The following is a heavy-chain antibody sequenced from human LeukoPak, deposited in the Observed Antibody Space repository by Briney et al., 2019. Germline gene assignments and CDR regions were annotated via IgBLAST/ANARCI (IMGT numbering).Heavy chain of an antibody. D-gene: IGHD3-16*01. CDR3: ARVERGGVLVV. CDR1: GDTFSTYT. CDR2: VIPVLGTP. Sequence: ASVKVSCKASGDTFSTYTVTWVRQAPGQGLEWMGGVIPVLGTPNYAQKFQGRVTITADKSTTTVSIDLRSLRSDDTAVYYCARVERGGVLVVWGPGTLVIVSS. J-gene: IGHJ4*02. V-gene: IGHV1-69*08.